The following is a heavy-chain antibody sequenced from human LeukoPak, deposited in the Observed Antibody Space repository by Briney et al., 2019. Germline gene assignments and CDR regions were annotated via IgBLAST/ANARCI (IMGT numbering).Heavy chain of an antibody. CDR1: GYTFTSYY. D-gene: IGHD3-10*01. V-gene: IGHV1-46*03. CDR3: ARSYYYGSGSYYNFDY. Sequence: ASVKVSCKASGYTFTSYYMHWVRQAPGQGLEWMGIINPSGGSTSYALKFQGRVTMTRDTSTSTVYMELSSLRSEDTAVYYCARSYYYGSGSYYNFDYWGQGTLVTVSS. CDR2: INPSGGST. J-gene: IGHJ4*02.